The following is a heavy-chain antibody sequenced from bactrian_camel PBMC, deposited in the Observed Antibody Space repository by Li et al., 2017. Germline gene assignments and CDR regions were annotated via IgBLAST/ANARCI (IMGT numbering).Heavy chain of an antibody. J-gene: IGHJ4*01. V-gene: IGHV3S53*01. D-gene: IGHD7*01. Sequence: VQLVESGGGTVQTGGSLRLSCAASGDTHNVRCMGWFRENPGEVREAVAVVEGDGTIRYQESVKGRFTVSKDNVANTLNLQMNSLKTEDTAVYYCAIGGIVKRGQGTQVTVS. CDR2: VEGDGTI. CDR1: GDTHNVRC.